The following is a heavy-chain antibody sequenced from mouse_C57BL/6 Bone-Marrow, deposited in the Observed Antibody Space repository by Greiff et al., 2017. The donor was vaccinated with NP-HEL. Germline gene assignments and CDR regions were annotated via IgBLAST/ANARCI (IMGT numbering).Heavy chain of an antibody. V-gene: IGHV1-81*01. Sequence: LVESGAELARPGASVKLSCKASGYTFTSYGISWVKQRTGQGLEWIGEIYPRSGNTYYNEKFKGKATLTADKSSSTAYMELRSLTSEDSAVYFCARSHYGRAGYFDYWGQGTTLTVSS. CDR2: IYPRSGNT. D-gene: IGHD1-1*01. CDR3: ARSHYGRAGYFDY. CDR1: GYTFTSYG. J-gene: IGHJ2*01.